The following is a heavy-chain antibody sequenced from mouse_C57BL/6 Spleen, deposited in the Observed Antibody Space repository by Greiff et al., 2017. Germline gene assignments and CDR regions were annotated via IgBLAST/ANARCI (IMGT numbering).Heavy chain of an antibody. D-gene: IGHD1-1*01. V-gene: IGHV1-4*01. J-gene: IGHJ2*01. Sequence: VQLQESGAELARPGASVKMSCKASGYTFTSYTMHWVKQRPGQGLEWIGYINPSSGYTKYNQKFKDKATLTADKSSSTAYMQLSSLTSEDSAVYYCAREDDGSSYYFDYWGQGTTLTVSS. CDR2: INPSSGYT. CDR1: GYTFTSYT. CDR3: AREDDGSSYYFDY.